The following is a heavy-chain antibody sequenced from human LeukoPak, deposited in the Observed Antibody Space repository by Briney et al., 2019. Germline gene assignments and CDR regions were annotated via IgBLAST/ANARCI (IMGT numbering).Heavy chain of an antibody. Sequence: PGESLRLSCAASGLAFTDYYMTWIRQAPGKGLEWVSYISSGGETTYSADSVRGRFTISRDNTKNSLYLHMNSLRAEDTAVYYYATLRTMIRPDFDNWGQGTLVTVSS. J-gene: IGHJ4*02. CDR1: GLAFTDYY. CDR3: ATLRTMIRPDFDN. D-gene: IGHD3-22*01. CDR2: ISSGGETT. V-gene: IGHV3-11*01.